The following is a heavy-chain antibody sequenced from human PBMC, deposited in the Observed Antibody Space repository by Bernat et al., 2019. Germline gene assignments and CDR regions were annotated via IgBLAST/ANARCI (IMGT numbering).Heavy chain of an antibody. CDR2: INPNRGGT. J-gene: IGHJ4*02. CDR3: GRESDGITMIVGV. Sequence: QVQLVQSGAEVKKPGASVKVSCKASGYTFTGYYMHCVRQAPGQGLEWMGWINPNRGGTNYAQKFQGRVTMTRDTSISTVYMELSRLRSDDTAVYYCGRESDGITMIVGVWGQRTLVTGSS. D-gene: IGHD3-22*01. V-gene: IGHV1-2*02. CDR1: GYTFTGYY.